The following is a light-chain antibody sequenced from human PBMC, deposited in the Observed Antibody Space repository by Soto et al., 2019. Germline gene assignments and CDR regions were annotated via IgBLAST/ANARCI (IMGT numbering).Light chain of an antibody. V-gene: IGKV1-39*01. CDR1: QSIDNF. Sequence: DIQMTQSPSSLSASVGDRVSITCRASQSIDNFLNWYQQKPGKAPKLLIYRESTLQSGVPSRFSGSGSGTDFTLTISSLQPEDFATYSCQQSYSTFFTFGPGTNVDIK. CDR2: RES. CDR3: QQSYSTFFT. J-gene: IGKJ3*01.